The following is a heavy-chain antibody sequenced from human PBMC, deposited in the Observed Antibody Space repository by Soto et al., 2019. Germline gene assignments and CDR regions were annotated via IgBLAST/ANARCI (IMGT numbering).Heavy chain of an antibody. J-gene: IGHJ4*02. Sequence: QVQLVESGGGVVQPGRSPRLSCAASGFTFSSYGMHWVRQAPGKGLEWVAVISYDGSNKYYADSVKGRFTISRDNSKNTLYLQMNSLRAEDTAVYYCAKDLGVLLWFGELLDWGQGTLVTVSS. CDR3: AKDLGVLLWFGELLD. CDR2: ISYDGSNK. V-gene: IGHV3-30*18. D-gene: IGHD3-10*01. CDR1: GFTFSSYG.